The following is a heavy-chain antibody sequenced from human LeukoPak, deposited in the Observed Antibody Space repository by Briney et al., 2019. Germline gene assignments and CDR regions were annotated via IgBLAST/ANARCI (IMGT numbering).Heavy chain of an antibody. CDR1: GGTFISYT. V-gene: IGHV1-69*02. Sequence: SVKVSCKASGGTFISYTISWVRQAPGQGLEWKGRIIPILGIANYAQKFQGRVTITADKYKSTDYMELSSLRSEDTAVYYCATYSSGWYTFDYWGQGTLVTVSS. CDR2: IIPILGIA. J-gene: IGHJ4*02. CDR3: ATYSSGWYTFDY. D-gene: IGHD6-19*01.